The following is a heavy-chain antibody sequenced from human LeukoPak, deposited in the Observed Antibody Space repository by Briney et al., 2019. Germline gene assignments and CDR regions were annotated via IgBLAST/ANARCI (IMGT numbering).Heavy chain of an antibody. Sequence: GGSLRLSCAASGFTFSSSWMNWVRQAPGKGLEWVSYISSSSSYTNYADSVKGRFTISRDNAKNSLYLQMNSLRAEDTAVYYCARGNWFDPWGQGTLVTVSS. CDR3: ARGNWFDP. J-gene: IGHJ5*02. V-gene: IGHV3-21*05. CDR2: ISSSSSYT. CDR1: GFTFSSSW.